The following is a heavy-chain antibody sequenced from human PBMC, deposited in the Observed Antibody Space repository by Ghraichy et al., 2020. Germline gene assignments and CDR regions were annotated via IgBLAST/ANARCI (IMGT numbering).Heavy chain of an antibody. V-gene: IGHV3-23*01. D-gene: IGHD3-22*01. J-gene: IGHJ4*02. CDR1: GFSFRDYM. CDR3: ATRKVVVAPPDY. CDR2: ITYTSDRT. Sequence: GSLRLSCATSGFSFRDYMMSWVRQAPGKGLEWVSAITYTSDRTYYADSVKGRFTISRDNSKNTLYLQMNNLRADDTAIYYCATRKVVVAPPDYWGQGTLVTVSS.